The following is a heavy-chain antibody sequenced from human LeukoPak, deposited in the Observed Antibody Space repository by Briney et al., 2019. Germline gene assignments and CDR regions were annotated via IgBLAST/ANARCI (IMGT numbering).Heavy chain of an antibody. CDR1: GFTFSDEY. J-gene: IGHJ4*02. CDR3: ARSRGAGPAAYFDY. V-gene: IGHV3-11*03. CDR2: ISNSGSYT. D-gene: IGHD6-19*01. Sequence: GGSLRLSCAAFGFTFSDEYMSWIRQAPGKGLEWVSYISNSGSYTNYADSVKGRFTISRDNAKNSLYLQMSSLRAEDTAVYYCARSRGAGPAAYFDYWGQGTLITVSS.